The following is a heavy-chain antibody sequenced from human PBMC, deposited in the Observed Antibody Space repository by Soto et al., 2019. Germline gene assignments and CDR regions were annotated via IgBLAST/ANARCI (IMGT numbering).Heavy chain of an antibody. D-gene: IGHD4-17*01. Sequence: ESGGGLVKPGGSLRLSCAASGFTFSSYSMNWVRQAPGKGLEWVSSISSSSSYIYYADSVKGRFTISRDNAKNSLYLQMNSLRAEDTAVYYCARDYGDYAGAFDIWGQGTMVTVSS. CDR2: ISSSSSYI. V-gene: IGHV3-21*01. J-gene: IGHJ3*02. CDR1: GFTFSSYS. CDR3: ARDYGDYAGAFDI.